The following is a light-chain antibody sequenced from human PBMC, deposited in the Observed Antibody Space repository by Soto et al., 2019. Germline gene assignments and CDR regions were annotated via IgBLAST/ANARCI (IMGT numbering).Light chain of an antibody. CDR1: SSDVGGYNY. Sequence: QSALTQPASVSGSPGQSITISCTGTSSDVGGYNYVSWYQQHPGKAPKLMIYDVSNRPSGVSNRFSGSKSGNTASLTISGLQADDEAAYYCSSYTSSSTLLYVFGTGTKLTVL. CDR3: SSYTSSSTLLYV. V-gene: IGLV2-14*01. J-gene: IGLJ1*01. CDR2: DVS.